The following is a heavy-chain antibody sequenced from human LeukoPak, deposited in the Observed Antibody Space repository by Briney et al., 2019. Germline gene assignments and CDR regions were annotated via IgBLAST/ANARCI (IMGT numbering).Heavy chain of an antibody. Sequence: SETLSLTCAVSGGSISSGGYSWSWIRQPPGKGLEWIGYIYHSGSTYYNPSLKSRVTISVDRSKNQFSLKLSSVTAADTAVYYCARGVGRFREFLKNNWFDPWGQGTLVTVSS. D-gene: IGHD3-10*01. J-gene: IGHJ5*02. CDR2: IYHSGST. V-gene: IGHV4-30-2*01. CDR1: GGSISSGGYS. CDR3: ARGVGRFREFLKNNWFDP.